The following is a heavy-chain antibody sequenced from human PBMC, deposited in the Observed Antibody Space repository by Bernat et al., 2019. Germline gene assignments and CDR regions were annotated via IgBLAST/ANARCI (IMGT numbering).Heavy chain of an antibody. CDR2: IKQDGSEK. J-gene: IGHJ4*02. D-gene: IGHD3-22*01. Sequence: EVQLVESGGGLVHPGGSLRLSCAASGFTFSSYWLSWVRQAPGKGLEWVANIKQDGSEKYQVEALKGRFTISRDKAKNSLYLQMNSMRAEDTAVYYCARDPLRRYYDSSGSRPYFDYWGQGTLVTVSS. V-gene: IGHV3-7*01. CDR1: GFTFSSYW. CDR3: ARDPLRRYYDSSGSRPYFDY.